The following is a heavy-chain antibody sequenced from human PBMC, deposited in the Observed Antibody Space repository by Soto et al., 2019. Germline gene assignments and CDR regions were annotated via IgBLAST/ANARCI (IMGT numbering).Heavy chain of an antibody. CDR1: GDTFTGYY. J-gene: IGHJ6*01. CDR3: ARDRTHILKDTHDGMEV. Sequence: ASVKVSCKASGDTFTGYYMHWVRQAPGQGLEWMGWINPNSGGTNYAQKFQGWVTMTRDTSISTAYMELSRLRSDDTAVYYCARDRTHILKDTHDGMEVWGQGTTVIVS. CDR2: INPNSGGT. V-gene: IGHV1-2*04.